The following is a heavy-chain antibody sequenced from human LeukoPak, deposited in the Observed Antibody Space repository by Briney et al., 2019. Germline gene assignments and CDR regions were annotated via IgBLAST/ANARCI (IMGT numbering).Heavy chain of an antibody. J-gene: IGHJ5*02. Sequence: SETLSLTCTVSGGSISSGDYYWSWIRQPPGKGLEWIGYIYYSGSTYYNPSLKSRVTISVDTSKNQFSLKLSSVTAADTAVYSCAVLYGDYPNWFDPWGQRTLVTVSS. CDR1: GGSISSGDYY. CDR2: IYYSGST. D-gene: IGHD4-17*01. V-gene: IGHV4-30-4*01. CDR3: AVLYGDYPNWFDP.